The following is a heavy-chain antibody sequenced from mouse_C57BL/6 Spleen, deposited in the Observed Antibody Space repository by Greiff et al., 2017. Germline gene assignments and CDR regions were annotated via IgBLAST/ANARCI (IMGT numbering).Heavy chain of an antibody. CDR2: IRLKSDNYAT. D-gene: IGHD4-1*01. CDR1: GFTFSNYW. J-gene: IGHJ1*03. CDR3: TDELGYWYFDV. V-gene: IGHV6-3*01. Sequence: DVHLVESGGGLVQPGGSMKLSCVASGFTFSNYWMNWVRQSPEKGLEWVAQIRLKSDNYATHYAESVKGRFTISRDDSKSSVYLQMNNLRAEDTGIYYCTDELGYWYFDVWGTGTTVTVSS.